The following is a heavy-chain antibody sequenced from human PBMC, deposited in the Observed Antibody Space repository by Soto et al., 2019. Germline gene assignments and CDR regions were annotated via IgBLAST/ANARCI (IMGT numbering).Heavy chain of an antibody. Sequence: EVHVLESGGDLVQPGGSLRLTCAVSGFTFTTSSINWVRQAPGKGLEWVSSISGNGYTTYYADSVTGRFTISTDNSKSTVFLQMNRLRVEDTAVYYCAKGVEHSTADAFETWGQGTMVTVSS. CDR3: AKGVEHSTADAFET. V-gene: IGHV3-23*01. D-gene: IGHD5-18*01. CDR2: ISGNGYTT. CDR1: GFTFTTSS. J-gene: IGHJ3*02.